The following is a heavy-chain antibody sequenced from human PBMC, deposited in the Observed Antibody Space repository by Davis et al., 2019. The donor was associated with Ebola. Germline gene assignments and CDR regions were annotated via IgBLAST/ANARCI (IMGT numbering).Heavy chain of an antibody. D-gene: IGHD6-19*01. CDR1: GGSISSYY. CDR3: ARGGGWLPDF. CDR2: IFYSGNT. J-gene: IGHJ4*02. V-gene: IGHV4-59*01. Sequence: SETLSLTCTVSGGSISSYYWNWIRQPPGKGLEWIGHIFYSGNTNYNPSLKSRVTILVDTSKSQFSLKLTSVTAADTAVYYCARGGGWLPDFWGLGTLVTVSS.